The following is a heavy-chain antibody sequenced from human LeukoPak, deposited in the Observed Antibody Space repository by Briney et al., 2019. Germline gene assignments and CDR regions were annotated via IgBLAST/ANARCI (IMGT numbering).Heavy chain of an antibody. V-gene: IGHV1-2*02. CDR3: ARGGFDY. J-gene: IGHJ4*02. CDR2: ISPKSDDT. Sequence: ASVKVSCKASGYTFTDYYIHWVRQAPGQGLEWMGWISPKSDDTNYAQKFQGRVNMTRDTSIRTAYMELSSLRSDDTAIYYCARGGFDYWAREPWSPSPQ. CDR1: GYTFTDYY.